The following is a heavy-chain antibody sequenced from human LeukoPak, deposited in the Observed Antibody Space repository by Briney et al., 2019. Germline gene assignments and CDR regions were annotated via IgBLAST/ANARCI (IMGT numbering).Heavy chain of an antibody. V-gene: IGHV3-15*01. CDR3: ARDGSSSWNGDY. D-gene: IGHD6-13*01. Sequence: PGGSLRLSCAASGFTFSNAWMSWVRQAPGKGLEWVGRIKSKTDGGTTDCAAPVEGRFTISRDNSKNTLYLQMNSLRAEDTAVYYCARDGSSSWNGDYWGQGTLVTVSS. CDR1: GFTFSNAW. J-gene: IGHJ4*02. CDR2: IKSKTDGGTT.